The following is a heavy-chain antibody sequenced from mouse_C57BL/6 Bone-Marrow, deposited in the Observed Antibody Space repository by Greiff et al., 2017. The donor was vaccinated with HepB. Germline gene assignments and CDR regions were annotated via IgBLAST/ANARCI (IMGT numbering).Heavy chain of an antibody. CDR1: GFTFSDYY. V-gene: IGHV5-12*01. Sequence: EVHLVESGGGLVQPGGSLKLSCAASGFTFSDYYMYWVRQTPEKRLEWVAYISNGGGSTYYPDTVKGRFTISRDNAKNTLYLQMSRLKSEDTAMYYCARHATVYYYAMDYWGQGTSVTVSS. J-gene: IGHJ4*01. CDR3: ARHATVYYYAMDY. CDR2: ISNGGGST. D-gene: IGHD1-1*01.